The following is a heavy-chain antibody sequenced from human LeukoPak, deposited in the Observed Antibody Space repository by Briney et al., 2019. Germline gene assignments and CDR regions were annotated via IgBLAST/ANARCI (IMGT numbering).Heavy chain of an antibody. Sequence: GGSRKPSCAPPGFTLGSYGMPGVRQAPGKGLDGVAVISNDGSKKYYADSVKGRFTISRDNSKNTLSLQVSSLRTEDTAVYYCAFVSRNVDIHSFDYWGQGTLVTVSS. D-gene: IGHD5-12*01. CDR1: GFTLGSYG. CDR3: AFVSRNVDIHSFDY. J-gene: IGHJ4*02. CDR2: ISNDGSKK. V-gene: IGHV3-30*03.